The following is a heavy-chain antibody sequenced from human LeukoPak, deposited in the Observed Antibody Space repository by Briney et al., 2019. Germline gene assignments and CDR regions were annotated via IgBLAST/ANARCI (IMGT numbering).Heavy chain of an antibody. V-gene: IGHV4-30-2*01. CDR2: IYHSGST. D-gene: IGHD3-10*02. J-gene: IGHJ5*02. Sequence: SQTLSLTCAVSGGSISSGGYSWSWIRQPPGKGLEWIGYIYHSGSTYYNPSLKSRVTISVDTAKNQFSLKLSSVPPAAPALYYCARLSNLRLFEISWARGPLVPVPS. CDR3: ARLSNLRLFEIS. CDR1: GGSISSGGYS.